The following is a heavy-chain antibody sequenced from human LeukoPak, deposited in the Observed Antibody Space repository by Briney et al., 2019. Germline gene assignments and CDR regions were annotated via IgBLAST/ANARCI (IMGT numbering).Heavy chain of an antibody. J-gene: IGHJ6*03. CDR3: GRAGFGTAYNRFYYYMDV. CDR2: IFHSGIA. V-gene: IGHV4-38-2*01. Sequence: SETLSLTCAVSNYPITSDYYWVWIRQPPGQGLEWIGQIFHSGIANYNPSLKSRVTMSVDTSRSQFSVNLNSVTAADTAVYYCGRAGFGTAYNRFYYYMDVWGKGTKVTVSS. CDR1: NYPITSDYY. D-gene: IGHD3-16*01.